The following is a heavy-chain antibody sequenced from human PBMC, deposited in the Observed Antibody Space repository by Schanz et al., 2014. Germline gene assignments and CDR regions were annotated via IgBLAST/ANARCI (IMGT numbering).Heavy chain of an antibody. CDR3: ARAPTAYCSDTSCLGTPFDY. J-gene: IGHJ4*02. D-gene: IGHD2-2*01. V-gene: IGHV1-69*02. CDR1: GGTFSSDT. Sequence: QVHLVQSGAEVKKPGSSVKVSCKASGGTFSSDTFSWVRQAPGQGLEWMGKIIPVLNIATYAQRFQGRVSITADTSTNTAYMELSSLTSEDTAVYYCARAPTAYCSDTSCLGTPFDYWGQGTLVTVSS. CDR2: IIPVLNIA.